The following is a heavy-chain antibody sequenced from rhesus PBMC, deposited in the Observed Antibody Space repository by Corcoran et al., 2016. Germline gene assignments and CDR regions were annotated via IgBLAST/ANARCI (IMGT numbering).Heavy chain of an antibody. CDR1: GGSISSSY. CDR2: IYGRSSST. CDR3: ARGARTIDY. Sequence: QLQLQESGPGLVKPSETLSVTCAVSGGSISSSYWSWIRQAPGKGLEWIGYIYGRSSSTNYNPALKSRVTLSVDTSKNQLSLKLSSVTTADTAVYYCARGARTIDYWGQGVLVTVSS. D-gene: IGHD1-44*02. J-gene: IGHJ4*01. V-gene: IGHV4-169*01.